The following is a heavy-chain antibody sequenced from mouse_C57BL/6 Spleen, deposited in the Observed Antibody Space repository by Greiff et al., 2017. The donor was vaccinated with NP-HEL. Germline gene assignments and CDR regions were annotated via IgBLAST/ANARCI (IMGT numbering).Heavy chain of an antibody. CDR1: GYAFSSSW. D-gene: IGHD1-1*01. V-gene: IGHV1-80*01. CDR2: IYPGDGDT. CDR3: ARGGITTVVAEAY. Sequence: QVQLQQSGAELVKPGASVKISCKASGYAFSSSWMNWVKQRPGKGLEWIGQIYPGDGDTNYNGKFKGKATLTADKSSSTAYMQLSSLTSEDSAVYFCARGGITTVVAEAYWGQGTLVTVSA. J-gene: IGHJ3*01.